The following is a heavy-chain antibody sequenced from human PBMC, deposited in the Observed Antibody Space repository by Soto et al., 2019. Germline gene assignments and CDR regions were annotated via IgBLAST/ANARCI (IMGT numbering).Heavy chain of an antibody. D-gene: IGHD3-22*01. CDR2: IKSKTDGGTT. CDR3: TTDSDDTRGAFDP. Sequence: GRSLRLSCAASGFTFSNAWMNWVRQAPGKGLEWVGRIKSKTDGGTTDYAAPVKGRFTISRDDSKNTLYLQMNSLKTEDTAVYYCTTDSDDTRGAFDPWGQGTLVTVSS. V-gene: IGHV3-15*07. CDR1: GFTFSNAW. J-gene: IGHJ5*02.